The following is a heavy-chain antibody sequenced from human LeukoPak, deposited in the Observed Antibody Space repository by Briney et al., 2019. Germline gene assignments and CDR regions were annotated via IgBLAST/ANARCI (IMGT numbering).Heavy chain of an antibody. CDR2: IIPIFGTA. V-gene: IGHV1-69*05. J-gene: IGHJ4*02. CDR3: AGGSYHGDYYFVY. CDR1: GGTFSSYA. D-gene: IGHD1-26*01. Sequence: SVKVSCKASGGTFSSYAISWVRQAPGQGLEWMGRIIPIFGTANYAQKFQGRVTITTDESTSTAYMELSSLRSEDTAVYYCAGGSYHGDYYFVYWGQGTLVTVSS.